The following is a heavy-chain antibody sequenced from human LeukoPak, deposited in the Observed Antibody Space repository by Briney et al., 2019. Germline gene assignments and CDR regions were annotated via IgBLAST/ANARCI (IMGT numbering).Heavy chain of an antibody. D-gene: IGHD1-26*01. V-gene: IGHV3-21*01. CDR1: GFTFSSYN. J-gene: IGHJ4*02. CDR2: ISSGISYI. CDR3: ARARYSGSFDD. Sequence: GGSLRLSCAASGFTFSSYNMNWVRQAPGKGLEWVSSISSGISYIYYADSVKGRFTISRDDAKNSLYLQMNSLRAEDTAVFYCARARYSGSFDDWGQGTLVTVSS.